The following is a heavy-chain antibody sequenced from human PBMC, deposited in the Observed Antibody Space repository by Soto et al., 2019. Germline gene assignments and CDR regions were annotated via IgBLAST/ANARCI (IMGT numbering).Heavy chain of an antibody. V-gene: IGHV1-18*01. CDR1: GYTFTSYG. CDR2: ISAYNGNT. J-gene: IGHJ3*02. D-gene: IGHD3-22*01. CDR3: ARATYYYDSSGYLGAFDI. Sequence: ASVKVSCKSSGYTFTSYGISWVRPDPGQGLEWMGWISAYNGNTNYAQKLQGRVTMTTDTSTSTAYMELRSLRSDDTAVYYCARATYYYDSSGYLGAFDIWGQGTMVTVSS.